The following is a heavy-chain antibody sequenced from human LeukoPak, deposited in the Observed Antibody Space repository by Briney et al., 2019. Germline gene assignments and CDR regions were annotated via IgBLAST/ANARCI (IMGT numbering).Heavy chain of an antibody. J-gene: IGHJ6*02. V-gene: IGHV4-39*01. Sequence: SETLSLTCTVSGDSISSGSSYWGWIRQPPGKGLEWIGSIFYTGSTYYNPSLKSRVTISVDTSKNQLSLKLSSVTAADTAVYYCASIRAAGNYYDGMDVWGQGTTVTVSS. D-gene: IGHD6-13*01. CDR1: GDSISSGSSY. CDR2: IFYTGST. CDR3: ASIRAAGNYYDGMDV.